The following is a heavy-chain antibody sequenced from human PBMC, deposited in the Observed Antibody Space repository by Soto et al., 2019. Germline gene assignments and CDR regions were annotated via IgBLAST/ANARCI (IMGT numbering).Heavy chain of an antibody. V-gene: IGHV4-34*01. J-gene: IGHJ5*02. D-gene: IGHD3-9*01. CDR1: GGSFSGYY. CDR3: ARGRRYFDWLLRSDWFNP. CDR2: INHSGST. Sequence: SETLSLTCAVYGGSFSGYYWSWIRQPPGKGLEWIGEINHSGSTNYNPSLKSRVTISVDTSKNQFSLKLSSVTAADTAVYYCARGRRYFDWLLRSDWFNPWGQGTLVTVSS.